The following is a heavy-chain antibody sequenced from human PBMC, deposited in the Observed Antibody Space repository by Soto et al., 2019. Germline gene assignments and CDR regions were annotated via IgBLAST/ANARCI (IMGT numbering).Heavy chain of an antibody. V-gene: IGHV3-48*01. D-gene: IGHD6-13*01. CDR2: ISSSSSTI. J-gene: IGHJ5*02. CDR1: GFTFKNSA. Sequence: PGGSLRLSCGASGFTFKNSAMTWVRQAPGKGLEWVSYISSSSSTIYYADSVKGRFTISRDNAKNSLYLQMNSLRAEDTAVYYCARHPERIAEIGWFDPWGQGTLVTVSS. CDR3: ARHPERIAEIGWFDP.